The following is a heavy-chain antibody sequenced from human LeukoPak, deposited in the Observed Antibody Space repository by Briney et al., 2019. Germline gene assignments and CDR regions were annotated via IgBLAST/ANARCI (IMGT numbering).Heavy chain of an antibody. CDR2: IIPIFGTA. CDR1: GGTFSSYA. Sequence: SVKVSCKASGGTFSSYAISWVRQAPGQGLEWMGGIIPIFGTANYAQKFQGRVTITTDESTSTAYMELSSLRSEDTAVYYCARVFIKRYCSSTSCYGWFDPWGQGTLVTVSS. J-gene: IGHJ5*02. D-gene: IGHD2-2*01. V-gene: IGHV1-69*05. CDR3: ARVFIKRYCSSTSCYGWFDP.